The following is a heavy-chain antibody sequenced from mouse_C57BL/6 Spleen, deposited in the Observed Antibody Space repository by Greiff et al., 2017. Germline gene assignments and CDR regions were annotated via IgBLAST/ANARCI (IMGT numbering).Heavy chain of an antibody. CDR2: IDPSDSYT. D-gene: IGHD1-1*01. J-gene: IGHJ4*01. Sequence: QVQLQQPGAELVKPGASVKLSCKASGYTFTSYWMQWVKQRPGQGLEWIGEIDPSDSYTNYNQKFKGKAPLTVDTSSRTAYMQLSSLTSAASAVYYCAIRWLGAYAMDYWCQGTSVTVSS. V-gene: IGHV1-50*01. CDR3: AIRWLGAYAMDY. CDR1: GYTFTSYW.